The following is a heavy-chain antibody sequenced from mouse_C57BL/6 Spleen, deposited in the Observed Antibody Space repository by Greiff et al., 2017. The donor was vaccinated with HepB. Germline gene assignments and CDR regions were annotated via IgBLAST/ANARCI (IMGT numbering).Heavy chain of an antibody. CDR3: ASAYYDYDGAWFAY. D-gene: IGHD2-4*01. J-gene: IGHJ3*01. CDR1: GYSITSGYY. V-gene: IGHV3-6*01. Sequence: EVKLQVSGPGLVKPSQSLSLTCSVTGYSITSGYYWNWIRQFPGNKLEWMGYISYDGSNKYNPSLKNRISITRETSKNQFFLKLTSVTTEDTATYYCASAYYDYDGAWFAYWGQGTLVTVSA. CDR2: ISYDGSN.